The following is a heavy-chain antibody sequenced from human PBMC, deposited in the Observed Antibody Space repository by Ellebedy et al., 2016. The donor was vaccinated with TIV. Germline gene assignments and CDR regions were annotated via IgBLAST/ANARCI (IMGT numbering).Heavy chain of an antibody. D-gene: IGHD1-26*01. Sequence: ASVKVSCKASGYTFTGYYMHWVRQAPGQGLEWMGWINPNSGGPNYAQKFQGRVTMTRDTSISTAYMELSRLRSDDTAVYYCARGGSGSYPDPVDYWGQGTLVTVSS. CDR1: GYTFTGYY. CDR3: ARGGSGSYPDPVDY. CDR2: INPNSGGP. J-gene: IGHJ4*02. V-gene: IGHV1-2*02.